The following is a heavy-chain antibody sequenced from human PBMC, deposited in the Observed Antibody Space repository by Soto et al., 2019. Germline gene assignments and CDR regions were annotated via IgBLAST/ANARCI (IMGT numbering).Heavy chain of an antibody. J-gene: IGHJ4*02. CDR3: VRDRRISGINRGLDY. Sequence: GGSLRLSCAASGFTFSSYAMSWVRQAPGKGLEWVSIIYSGGSTYYADSVQGRITISRDNDKDSLFLQMSSLRVEDTAVYYCVRDRRISGINRGLDYWGRGTLVTVSS. D-gene: IGHD1-20*01. V-gene: IGHV3-23*01. CDR1: GFTFSSYA. CDR2: IYSGGST.